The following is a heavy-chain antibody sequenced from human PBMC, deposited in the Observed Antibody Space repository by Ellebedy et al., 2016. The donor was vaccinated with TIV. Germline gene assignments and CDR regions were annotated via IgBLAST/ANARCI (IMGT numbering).Heavy chain of an antibody. CDR2: ITNDGVP. D-gene: IGHD2-21*02. Sequence: GGSLRPSXAASGLTFSPYAMTWARQAPGKGLEWVSAITNDGVPFYADSMKGRFTISGDKSKNTLYLQMDSLRAEDTAIYCCAEVGSSVCYGGTCYYLDVWGKGTTVTVSS. J-gene: IGHJ6*03. V-gene: IGHV3-23*01. CDR1: GLTFSPYA. CDR3: AEVGSSVCYGGTCYYLDV.